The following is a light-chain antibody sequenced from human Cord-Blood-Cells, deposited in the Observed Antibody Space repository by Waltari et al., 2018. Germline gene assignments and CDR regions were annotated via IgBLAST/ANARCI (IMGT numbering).Light chain of an antibody. CDR2: DVS. V-gene: IGLV2-14*01. CDR3: SSYTSSSTYV. CDR1: SSDAGGYNY. Sequence: QSALTQPASVSGSPGQSITISCTGTSSDAGGYNYVSWYQQHPGNAPKLMIYDVSNRPSGVSNRFSGSKSGNTASLTISGLQAEDEADYYCSSYTSSSTYVFGTGTKVTVL. J-gene: IGLJ1*01.